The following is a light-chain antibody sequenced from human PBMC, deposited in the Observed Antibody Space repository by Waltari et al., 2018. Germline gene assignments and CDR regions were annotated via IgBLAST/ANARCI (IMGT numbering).Light chain of an antibody. CDR2: WAS. V-gene: IGKV4-1*01. CDR3: QQYYRSRT. CDR1: QSVLYRSDNKNY. J-gene: IGKJ1*01. Sequence: DIVMTQSPDSLAVSLGERATIDCKSSQSVLYRSDNKNYLAWYQHKPGQPPKLPFYWASTRESGVPDRFSASGSGTDFTLTINNLQAEDVAVYDCQQYYRSRTFGQGTKVEIK.